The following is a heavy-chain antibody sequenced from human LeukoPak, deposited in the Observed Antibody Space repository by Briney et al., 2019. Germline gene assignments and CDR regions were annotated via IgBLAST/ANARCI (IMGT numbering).Heavy chain of an antibody. J-gene: IGHJ4*02. CDR1: GGSFSGYY. V-gene: IGHV4-34*01. D-gene: IGHD5-18*01. CDR3: ASYSYGYGFYY. CDR2: INHSGST. Sequence: PSETLSLTCAVYGGSFSGYYWSWIRQPPGKGLEWIGEINHSGSTNYNPSLKSRVTISVDTSKNQFSLKLSSVTAADTAVYYCASYSYGYGFYYWGQGTLVTVSS.